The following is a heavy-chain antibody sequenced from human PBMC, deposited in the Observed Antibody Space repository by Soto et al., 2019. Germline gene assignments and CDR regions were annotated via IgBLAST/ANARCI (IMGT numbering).Heavy chain of an antibody. CDR2: IYNSESS. D-gene: IGHD3-3*02. CDR1: GASISSYY. V-gene: IGHV4-4*07. J-gene: IGHJ6*01. CDR3: ARDMRIFGGIDV. Sequence: SATLSLTCTVSGASISSYYWSWIRQSAGKGLEWIGRIYNSESSNYNPSLQSRVSMSVDTSKNQVSLKVTSVTAADTAVYYCARDMRIFGGIDVWGQGITVTVSS.